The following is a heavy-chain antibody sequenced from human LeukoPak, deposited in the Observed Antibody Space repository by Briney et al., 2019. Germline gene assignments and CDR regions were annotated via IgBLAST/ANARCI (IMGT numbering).Heavy chain of an antibody. CDR2: IYYSGTT. D-gene: IGHD1-26*01. Sequence: PSETLSLTCTVSGGSISSSSYYWGWIRQPPGKGLEWIGSIYYSGTTFYNLSLKSRVTLSVDTSKTQFSLRLRSVTAADTAIYYCARQGSGTGSHFDYWGQGTLVTVSS. CDR3: ARQGSGTGSHFDY. CDR1: GGSISSSSYY. J-gene: IGHJ4*02. V-gene: IGHV4-39*01.